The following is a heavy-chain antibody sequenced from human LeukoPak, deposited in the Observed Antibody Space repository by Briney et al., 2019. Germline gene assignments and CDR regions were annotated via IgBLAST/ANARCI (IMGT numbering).Heavy chain of an antibody. J-gene: IGHJ3*02. CDR2: ISYIGST. CDR3: ASDLVTVTKGFDI. D-gene: IGHD4-17*01. CDR1: AASFSSLY. V-gene: IGHV4-59*11. Sequence: SETLSLTCAVSAASFSSLYWTWIRQSPGKGLEWIGYISYIGSTNYNPSLKSRVTISIDTSRNQFSLKLRSVTAADTAVYYCASDLVTVTKGFDIWGQGTMVSVSS.